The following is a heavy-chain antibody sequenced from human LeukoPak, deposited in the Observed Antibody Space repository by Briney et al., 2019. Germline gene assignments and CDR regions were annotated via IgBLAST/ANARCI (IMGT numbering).Heavy chain of an antibody. Sequence: MSGGSLRLSCAASGFTFSSYSMNWVRQAPGKGLEWVSSISSSSSYIYYADSVKGRFTISRGNAKNSLYLQMNSLRAEDTAVYYCARDPERSSGSYLYYFDYWGQGTLVTVSS. D-gene: IGHD1-26*01. CDR2: ISSSSSYI. CDR1: GFTFSSYS. J-gene: IGHJ4*02. V-gene: IGHV3-21*01. CDR3: ARDPERSSGSYLYYFDY.